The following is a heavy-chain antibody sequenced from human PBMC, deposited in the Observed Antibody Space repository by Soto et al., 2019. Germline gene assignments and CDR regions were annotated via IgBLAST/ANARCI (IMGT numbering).Heavy chain of an antibody. Sequence: GGSLRLSCAASGVTFSSYCMHWVRQAPGKGLEWVAVISYDGSNKYYADSVKGRFTISRDNSKNTLYLQMNSLRAEDTAVYYCAKDSGYYDFWSGFERAGYYYYGMDVWGQGTTVTVSS. CDR1: GVTFSSYC. CDR3: AKDSGYYDFWSGFERAGYYYYGMDV. CDR2: ISYDGSNK. D-gene: IGHD3-3*01. V-gene: IGHV3-30*18. J-gene: IGHJ6*02.